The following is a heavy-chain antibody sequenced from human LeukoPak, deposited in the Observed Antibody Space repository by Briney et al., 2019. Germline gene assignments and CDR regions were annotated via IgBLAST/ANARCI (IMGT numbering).Heavy chain of an antibody. D-gene: IGHD5-24*01. CDR1: GGTFSSYA. V-gene: IGHV1-69*06. CDR2: IIPIFGTA. J-gene: IGHJ4*02. CDR3: ARGRSRDGYNPFDY. Sequence: SVRVSCKASGGTFSSYAISWVRQAPGQGLECMGRIIPIFGTANYAQKFQGRVTITADKSTSTAYMELSSLRSEDTAVYYCARGRSRDGYNPFDYWGQGTLVTVSS.